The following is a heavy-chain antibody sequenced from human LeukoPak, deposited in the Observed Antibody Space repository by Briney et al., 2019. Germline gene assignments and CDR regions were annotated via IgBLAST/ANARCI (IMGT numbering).Heavy chain of an antibody. D-gene: IGHD2-2*01. Sequence: ASVKVSCKASGYRFTTYGISWVRQAPGQGLEWMGWISAYNGNANYAQKLQGRVTMTTDTSTSTAYMELRSLRSDDTAVYYCARDQSVRDIVVVPAALYYFDYWGQGTLVTVSS. CDR1: GYRFTTYG. CDR3: ARDQSVRDIVVVPAALYYFDY. CDR2: ISAYNGNA. V-gene: IGHV1-18*01. J-gene: IGHJ4*02.